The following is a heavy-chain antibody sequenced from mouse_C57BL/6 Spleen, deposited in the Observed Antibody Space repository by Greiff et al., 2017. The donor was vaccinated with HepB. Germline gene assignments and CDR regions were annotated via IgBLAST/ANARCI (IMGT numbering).Heavy chain of an antibody. Sequence: EVQGVESGGGLVKPGGSLKLSCAASGFTFSSYAMSWVRQTPEKRLEWVATISDGGSYTYYPDNVKGRFTISRDNAKNNLYLQMSHLKSEDTAMYYCARDRVTTLYYYAMDYWGQGTSVTVSS. V-gene: IGHV5-4*01. CDR2: ISDGGSYT. CDR3: ARDRVTTLYYYAMDY. D-gene: IGHD2-1*01. J-gene: IGHJ4*01. CDR1: GFTFSSYA.